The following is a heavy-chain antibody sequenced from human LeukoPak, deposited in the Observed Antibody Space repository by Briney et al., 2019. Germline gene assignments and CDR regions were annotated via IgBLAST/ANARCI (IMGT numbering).Heavy chain of an antibody. V-gene: IGHV3-33*01. CDR3: RIAVAGTDY. Sequence: PGKSLRLSCAASGFTFSSYGMHWVRQAPGKGLGWVAVIWYDGSNKYYADSVKGRFTISRDNSKNTLYLQMNSLRAEDTAVYYCRIAVAGTDYWGQGTLVTVSS. D-gene: IGHD6-19*01. CDR2: IWYDGSNK. CDR1: GFTFSSYG. J-gene: IGHJ4*02.